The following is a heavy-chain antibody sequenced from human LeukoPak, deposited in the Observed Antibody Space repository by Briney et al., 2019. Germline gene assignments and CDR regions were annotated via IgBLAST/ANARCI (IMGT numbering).Heavy chain of an antibody. Sequence: SETLSLTCTVSGGSISSSSYYWGWIRQPPGKGLEWIGSIYYSGSTYYNPSLKSRVTISVDTSKNQFSLKLSSVTAADTAVYYCARRGYCSSTSCYPGVGYYYYMDVWGKGTTVTVSS. V-gene: IGHV4-39*01. D-gene: IGHD2-2*01. CDR1: GGSISSSSYY. CDR2: IYYSGST. CDR3: ARRGYCSSTSCYPGVGYYYYMDV. J-gene: IGHJ6*03.